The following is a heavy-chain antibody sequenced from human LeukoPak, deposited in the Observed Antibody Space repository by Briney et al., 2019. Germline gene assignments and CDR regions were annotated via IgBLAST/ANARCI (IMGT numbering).Heavy chain of an antibody. Sequence: GESLKISCKGSGYSFTSYWIGWVRQMPGKGLEWMGIIYPGDSDTTYSPSFQGQVTISADKSISAAYLQWSSLKASDTAMYYCARQRVQQQLTSYYFDYWGQGTLVTVSS. CDR1: GYSFTSYW. CDR3: ARQRVQQQLTSYYFDY. J-gene: IGHJ4*02. V-gene: IGHV5-51*01. CDR2: IYPGDSDT. D-gene: IGHD6-13*01.